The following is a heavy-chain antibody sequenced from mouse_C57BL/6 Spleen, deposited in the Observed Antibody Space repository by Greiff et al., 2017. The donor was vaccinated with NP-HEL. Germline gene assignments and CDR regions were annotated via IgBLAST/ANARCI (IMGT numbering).Heavy chain of an antibody. Sequence: QVQLQQSGAELVKPGASVKISCKASGYAFSSYWMNWVKQRPGKGLEWIGQIYPGDGDTNYNGKFKGKATLTADKSSSTAYMQLSSLTSEDSAVYFCAREGYYYGSSYGYWGQGTTLTVSS. V-gene: IGHV1-80*01. CDR2: IYPGDGDT. D-gene: IGHD1-1*01. J-gene: IGHJ2*01. CDR3: AREGYYYGSSYGY. CDR1: GYAFSSYW.